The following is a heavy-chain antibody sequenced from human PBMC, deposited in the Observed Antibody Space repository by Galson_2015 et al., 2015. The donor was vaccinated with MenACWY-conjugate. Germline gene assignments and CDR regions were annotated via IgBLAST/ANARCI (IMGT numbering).Heavy chain of an antibody. D-gene: IGHD2-15*01. CDR2: ISSSSSTI. V-gene: IGHV3-48*04. CDR3: ARDRTVVVVAARITTFDY. J-gene: IGHJ4*02. CDR1: GFTFSSYS. Sequence: SLRLSCAASGFTFSSYSMNWVRQAPGKGLEWVSYISSSSSTIYNADSVKGRFTISRDNAKNSLYLQMNSLRAEDTAVYYCARDRTVVVVAARITTFDYWGQGTLVTVSS.